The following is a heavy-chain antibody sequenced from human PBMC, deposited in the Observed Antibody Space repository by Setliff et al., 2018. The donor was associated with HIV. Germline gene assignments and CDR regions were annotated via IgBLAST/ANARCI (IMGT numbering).Heavy chain of an antibody. V-gene: IGHV4-4*07. CDR3: AKRTFGSGRLDP. CDR1: GGSISSYY. CDR2: IHTTGST. J-gene: IGHJ5*02. D-gene: IGHD3-16*01. Sequence: ETLSLTCTVSGGSISSYYWSWIRLPAGKGLEWIGQIHTTGSTNYNPSLKSRVTISMDTSKNQFSLNLNSVTATDTAVYYCAKRTFGSGRLDPWGQGTLVTV.